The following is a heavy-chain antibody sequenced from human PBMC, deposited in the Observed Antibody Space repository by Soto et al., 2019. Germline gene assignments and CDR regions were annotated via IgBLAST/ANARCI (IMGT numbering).Heavy chain of an antibody. CDR1: GGSFSGYD. Sequence: SETLSLTGAVYGGSFSGYDCSWIRRPPWKGLEWIGEINHSGSTNYNPSLKSRVTISVDTSKNQLSLKLSSVTAADTAVYYCARGINVYGDYVRQWFDPWGQGTLVTVSS. V-gene: IGHV4-34*01. D-gene: IGHD4-17*01. CDR3: ARGINVYGDYVRQWFDP. CDR2: INHSGST. J-gene: IGHJ5*02.